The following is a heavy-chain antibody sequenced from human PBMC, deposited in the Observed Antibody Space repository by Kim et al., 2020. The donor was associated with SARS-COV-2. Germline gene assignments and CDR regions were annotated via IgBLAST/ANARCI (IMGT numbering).Heavy chain of an antibody. D-gene: IGHD3-10*01. CDR1: GFTFSDYY. V-gene: IGHV3-11*05. CDR2: ISSSSSYT. Sequence: GGSLRLSCAASGFTFSDYYMSWIRQAPGKGLEWVSYISSSSSYTNYADSVKGRYTISRDNAKNSLYLQMNSLRAEDTAVYYCARVLQGTMVRGRENRDYYYYGMDVWGQGTTVTVSS. J-gene: IGHJ6*02. CDR3: ARVLQGTMVRGRENRDYYYYGMDV.